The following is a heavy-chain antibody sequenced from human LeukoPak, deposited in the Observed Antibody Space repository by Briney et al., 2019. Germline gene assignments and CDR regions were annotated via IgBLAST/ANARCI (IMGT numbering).Heavy chain of an antibody. CDR2: INTDGSST. CDR1: GFTFSSYW. Sequence: GGSLRLSCAASGFTFSSYWMPWVRQAPGKGLGWVSRINTDGSSTSYADSVKGRFTISRDNAKNTLYLQINSLRAEDTAVYYCAFLYGSGSPRGYWGQGTLVTVSS. J-gene: IGHJ4*02. CDR3: AFLYGSGSPRGY. D-gene: IGHD3-10*01. V-gene: IGHV3-74*01.